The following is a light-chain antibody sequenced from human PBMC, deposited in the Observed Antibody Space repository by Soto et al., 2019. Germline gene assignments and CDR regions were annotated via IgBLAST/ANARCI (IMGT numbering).Light chain of an antibody. CDR2: DDS. J-gene: IGLJ1*01. CDR1: NIRSKS. V-gene: IGLV3-21*02. Sequence: SYELTQPPSVSVAPGQTARITCGGNNIRSKSVHWYQQKPGQAPVLGVYDDSDRPSGIPERFSGSNSGNTATLTISRVEAGDEADYYCQVWHIRGDHFYVCGPGTKLTVL. CDR3: QVWHIRGDHFYV.